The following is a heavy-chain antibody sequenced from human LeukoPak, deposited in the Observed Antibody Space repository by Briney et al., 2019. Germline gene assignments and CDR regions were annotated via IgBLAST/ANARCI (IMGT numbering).Heavy chain of an antibody. V-gene: IGHV3-11*04. D-gene: IGHD4-17*01. J-gene: IGHJ6*03. CDR1: GFTFSDYY. CDR2: ISSSGSTI. Sequence: GGSLRLSCAASGFTFSDYYMSWIRQAPGKGLEWVSYISSSGSTIYYADPVKGRFTISRDNAKNSLYLQMNSLRAEDTAVYYCARDYGDYNCYYMDVWGKGTTVTVSS. CDR3: ARDYGDYNCYYMDV.